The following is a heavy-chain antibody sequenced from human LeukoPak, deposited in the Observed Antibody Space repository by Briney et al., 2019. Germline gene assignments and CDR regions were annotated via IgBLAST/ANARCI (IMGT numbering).Heavy chain of an antibody. V-gene: IGHV4-4*07. D-gene: IGHD3-10*01. CDR2: ISASGNT. J-gene: IGHJ4*02. CDR1: GASIRTYY. CDR3: ASSLYYYTSGAGFDY. Sequence: LETLSLTCTVSGASIRTYYWSWIRQPAGKGLEWIGRISASGNTDHNPSLKSRVTMSVDTSKNQVSLNLNSVTAADTAVYYCASSLYYYTSGAGFDYWGQGTLVTVSA.